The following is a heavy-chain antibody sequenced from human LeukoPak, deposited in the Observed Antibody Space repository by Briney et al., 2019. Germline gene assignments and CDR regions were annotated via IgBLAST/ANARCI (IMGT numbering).Heavy chain of an antibody. D-gene: IGHD2-15*01. CDR2: MNPNSGNT. CDR3: AREEIFRCSGGSCYFDY. V-gene: IGHV1-8*01. CDR1: GHTFTSYD. J-gene: IGHJ4*02. Sequence: ASVKVSCKASGHTFTSYDINWVRQATGQRLEWMGWMNPNSGNTGYAQKFQGRVTMTRNTSISTAYMELSSLRSEDTAVYYCAREEIFRCSGGSCYFDYWGQGTLVTVSS.